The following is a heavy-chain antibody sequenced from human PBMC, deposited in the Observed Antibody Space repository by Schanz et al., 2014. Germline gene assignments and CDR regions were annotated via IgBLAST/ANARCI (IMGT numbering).Heavy chain of an antibody. J-gene: IGHJ4*02. Sequence: EVQLVESGGGLVKPGGSLRLSCAASGFIFSTYSLNWVRQAPGKGLEWVSSISSSSSYIYYADSVKGRFTISRDNAKNSLYLQMNSLRAEDTAVYYCARALDFYGSGRSNDYWGQGTLVTVSS. CDR3: ARALDFYGSGRSNDY. D-gene: IGHD3-10*01. CDR2: ISSSSSYI. V-gene: IGHV3-21*01. CDR1: GFIFSTYS.